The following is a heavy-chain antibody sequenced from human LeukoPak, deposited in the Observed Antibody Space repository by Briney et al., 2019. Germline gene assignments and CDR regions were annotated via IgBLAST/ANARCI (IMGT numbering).Heavy chain of an antibody. CDR2: IWYVGSNK. V-gene: IGHV3-33*01. D-gene: IGHD5-12*01. CDR3: AREGGTVATALDY. Sequence: SGGCLRLSCAASGFTFRIYGMHGVCEAPGRGRECGADIWYVGSNKYYADSVRGGFTISRDNSKNTLYLQMNSLRAEDTAVYYCAREGGTVATALDYGGQGALVTVSS. J-gene: IGHJ4*02. CDR1: GFTFRIYG.